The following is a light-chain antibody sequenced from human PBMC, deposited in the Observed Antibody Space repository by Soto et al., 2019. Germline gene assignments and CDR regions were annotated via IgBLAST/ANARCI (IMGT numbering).Light chain of an antibody. Sequence: QSALTQLPSAAGAPGQRVTISCSVSSSNTASNTVTWSQQLPRPAPKHPIYSNNPRPSGAPDRFSGSKSGTSASLAIRRLQSEAEAEYYCAAWDDSLNGLYAYGTETKVTV. CDR3: AAWDDSLNGLYA. CDR2: SNN. J-gene: IGLJ1*01. V-gene: IGLV1-44*01. CDR1: SSNTASNT.